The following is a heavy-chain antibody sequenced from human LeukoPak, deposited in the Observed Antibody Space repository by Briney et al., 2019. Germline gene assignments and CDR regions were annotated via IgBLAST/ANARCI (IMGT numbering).Heavy chain of an antibody. V-gene: IGHV3-30*04. CDR2: ISYDGSNK. Sequence: GGSLRLSCAASGFTFSSYAMHWVRQAPGMGLEWVAVISYDGSNKYYADSVKGRFTISRDNSKNTLYLQMNSLRAEDTAVYYCARVKAAAGTYYGMDVWGQGTTVTVSS. J-gene: IGHJ6*02. D-gene: IGHD6-13*01. CDR1: GFTFSSYA. CDR3: ARVKAAAGTYYGMDV.